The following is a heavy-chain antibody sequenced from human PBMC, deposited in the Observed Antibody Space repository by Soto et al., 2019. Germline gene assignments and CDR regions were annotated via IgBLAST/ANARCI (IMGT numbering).Heavy chain of an antibody. CDR3: ARAGCDGGSCYTLVGLRYGMDV. CDR1: GFILSTYA. CDR2: ISYDGNNK. J-gene: IGHJ6*02. Sequence: QVQLVESGGGVVQPGRSLRLSCAASGFILSTYAMYWVRQAPGKGLEWVAVISYDGNNKYYADSVKGRFTISRDNSKNTRYLQMNSRRAEDTAVYYCARAGCDGGSCYTLVGLRYGMDVWGQGTTVTVSS. V-gene: IGHV3-30-3*01. D-gene: IGHD2-15*01.